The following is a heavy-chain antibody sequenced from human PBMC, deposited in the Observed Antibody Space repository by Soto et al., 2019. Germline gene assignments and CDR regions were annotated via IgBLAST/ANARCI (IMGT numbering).Heavy chain of an antibody. CDR1: GGSISSYY. D-gene: IGHD3-22*01. CDR2: IYTSGST. Sequence: SETLSLTCTVSGGSISSYYWSWIRQPAGKGLERIGRIYTSGSTNYNPSLKSRVTMSVDTSKNQFSLKLSSVTAADTAVYYCARDLYYYDSSGYYDAFDIWGHGTMVTVSS. V-gene: IGHV4-4*07. CDR3: ARDLYYYDSSGYYDAFDI. J-gene: IGHJ3*02.